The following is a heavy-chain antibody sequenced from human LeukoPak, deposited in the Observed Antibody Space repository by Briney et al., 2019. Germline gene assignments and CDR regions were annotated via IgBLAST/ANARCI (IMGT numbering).Heavy chain of an antibody. D-gene: IGHD3-22*01. Sequence: ASVKVSCKASGYTFTSYYMHWVRQAPGQGLEWMGIISPSGGSTSYAQKFQGRVTMTRDTSTSTVYMELSSLRSEDTAVYYCARGKYYYDSSGYLFDYWGQGTLVTVSS. CDR2: ISPSGGST. J-gene: IGHJ4*02. CDR3: ARGKYYYDSSGYLFDY. V-gene: IGHV1-46*01. CDR1: GYTFTSYY.